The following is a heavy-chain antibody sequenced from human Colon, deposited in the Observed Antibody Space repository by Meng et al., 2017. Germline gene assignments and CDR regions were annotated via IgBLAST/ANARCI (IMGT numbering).Heavy chain of an antibody. D-gene: IGHD2-15*01. CDR3: ARVPLSVVVVAASFDY. V-gene: IGHV7-4-1*02. CDR2: INSYSGNP. J-gene: IGHJ4*02. Sequence: QVQLGTFGYELKKPGASVKISWKASGYTFSNYGIHWVRQAPGQGLQWMGWINSYSGNPTYAQGFTGRFVFSLDTSVSTAFLQINNLETEDTAVYYCARVPLSVVVVAASFDYWGQGTLVTVSS. CDR1: GYTFSNYG.